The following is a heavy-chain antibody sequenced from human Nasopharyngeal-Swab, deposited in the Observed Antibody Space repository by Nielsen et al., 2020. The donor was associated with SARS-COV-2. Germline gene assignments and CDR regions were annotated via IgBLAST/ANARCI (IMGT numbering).Heavy chain of an antibody. J-gene: IGHJ4*02. CDR1: GFTFSSYA. Sequence: GESLKISCAASGFTFSSYAMSWVRQAPGKGLEWVSAISGSGGNTYYADSVKGRFTISRDNSKNTLYLQMNSLRAGDTAVYYCAKHHGRGAYFDYWGQGTLVTVSS. CDR3: AKHHGRGAYFDY. V-gene: IGHV3-23*01. CDR2: ISGSGGNT.